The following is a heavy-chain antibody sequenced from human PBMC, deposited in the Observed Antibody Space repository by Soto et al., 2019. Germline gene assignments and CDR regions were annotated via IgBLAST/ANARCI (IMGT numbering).Heavy chain of an antibody. D-gene: IGHD3-22*01. Sequence: SETLSLTCPVSGGSISSYYSSWIRPPPGKGLEWIGYIYYSGITNYNPSLKSRVTISVDTSKNQFSLKLSSVTAADTAVYYCASQHYYDSSGYYVVYWGQGTLVTVSS. J-gene: IGHJ4*02. CDR3: ASQHYYDSSGYYVVY. CDR2: IYYSGIT. V-gene: IGHV4-59*08. CDR1: GGSISSYY.